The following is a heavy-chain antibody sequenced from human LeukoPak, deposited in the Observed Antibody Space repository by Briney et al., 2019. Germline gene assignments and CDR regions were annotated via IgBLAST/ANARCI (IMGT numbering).Heavy chain of an antibody. CDR1: GGSFSGDF. V-gene: IGHV4-34*01. D-gene: IGHD3-16*01. J-gene: IGHJ5*02. CDR3: ARDAGAYGSGELWHGWFDP. Sequence: SETLSLTCAVYGGSFSGDFWSWIRQSPGKGLEWIGEINHGGSTTYNPSLQSRVTMSVDTSTNQISLKMTSVTAADTAIYYCARDAGAYGSGELWHGWFDPWGQGTLVTVSS. CDR2: INHGGST.